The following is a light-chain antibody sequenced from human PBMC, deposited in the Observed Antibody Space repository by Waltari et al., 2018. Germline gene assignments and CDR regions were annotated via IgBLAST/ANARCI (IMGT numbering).Light chain of an antibody. CDR3: QQRSNWSPALT. CDR1: QSVGNY. J-gene: IGKJ4*01. V-gene: IGKV3-11*01. CDR2: DAS. Sequence: IVLTQSTATLSSSAGESATLSCRASQSVGNYLAWYRQKPGQAPMLLIFDASNRATGIPARFSGSGSGTDFTLTISSLEPEDFAVYYCQQRSNWSPALTFGGGTRVEIK.